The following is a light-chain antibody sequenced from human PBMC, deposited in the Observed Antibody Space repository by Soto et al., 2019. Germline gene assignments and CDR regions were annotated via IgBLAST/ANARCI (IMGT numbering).Light chain of an antibody. V-gene: IGKV3-15*01. Sequence: EIVMTQSPATLSGSPGEKAPLSLRATQGISRHLAWYQQKPGQAPRLLIYDASTRAAGIPARFSGSGSGTEFTLTISSLQSEDFVVYYCQQFHIWPQTFGQGTKVDIK. CDR2: DAS. CDR1: QGISRH. J-gene: IGKJ1*01. CDR3: QQFHIWPQT.